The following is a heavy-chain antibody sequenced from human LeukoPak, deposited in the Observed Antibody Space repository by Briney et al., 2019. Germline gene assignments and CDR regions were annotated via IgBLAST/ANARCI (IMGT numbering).Heavy chain of an antibody. D-gene: IGHD3-10*01. Sequence: GGSPRLSCAASGXTFSSYAMHWVRQAPGKGLEYVSVISSNGGSTYYANSVKGRFTISRDNSKNTLYLQMGSLRAEDMAVYYCARGGLLWFGELSGYWGQGTLVTVSS. CDR1: GXTFSSYA. CDR2: ISSNGGST. J-gene: IGHJ4*02. V-gene: IGHV3-64*01. CDR3: ARGGLLWFGELSGY.